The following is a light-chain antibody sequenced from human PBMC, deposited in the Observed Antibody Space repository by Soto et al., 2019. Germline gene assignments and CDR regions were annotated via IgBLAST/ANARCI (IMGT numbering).Light chain of an antibody. CDR1: QGISNY. Sequence: DIQMTQSPSSLSASVGDRVTITCRASQGISNYLAWYQQKPGKVPKLLIYDASTLKSGVPSRFSGRGSGTDFTLTISSLQPEDVATYYCQRHNIAPRFGPGTKVDIK. V-gene: IGKV1-27*01. CDR3: QRHNIAPR. J-gene: IGKJ3*01. CDR2: DAS.